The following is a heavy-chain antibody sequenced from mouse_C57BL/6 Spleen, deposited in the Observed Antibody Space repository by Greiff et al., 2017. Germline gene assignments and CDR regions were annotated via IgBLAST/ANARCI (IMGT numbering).Heavy chain of an antibody. D-gene: IGHD4-1*02. V-gene: IGHV5-9*01. CDR2: ISGGGGNT. CDR3: ARVQLYDFDY. J-gene: IGHJ2*01. CDR1: GFTFSSYT. Sequence: EVKLMESGGGLVKPGGSLKLSCAASGFTFSSYTMSWVRQTPEKRLEWVATISGGGGNTYYPDSVKGRFTISRDNAKNTLYLQMSSLRSEDTALYYCARVQLYDFDYWGQGTTLTVSS.